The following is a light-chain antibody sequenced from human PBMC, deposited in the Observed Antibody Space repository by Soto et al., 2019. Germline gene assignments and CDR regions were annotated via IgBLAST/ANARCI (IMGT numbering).Light chain of an antibody. CDR2: GTS. J-gene: IGKJ1*01. V-gene: IGKV3-20*01. CDR3: QQYVSLT. CDR1: QTIISNH. Sequence: EIGWTQSPGTLSVSPGERATLSCRASQTIISNHLAWFQKKPGQAPSLLSYGTSSRATGIPDRFSGSGSGTDFTRTITRLETEDSAIYYGQQYVSLTFGKGTKVAIK.